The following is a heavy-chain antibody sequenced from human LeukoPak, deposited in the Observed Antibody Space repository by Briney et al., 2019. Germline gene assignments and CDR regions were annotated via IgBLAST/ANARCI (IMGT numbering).Heavy chain of an antibody. CDR2: IYTSGST. J-gene: IGHJ5*02. D-gene: IGHD3-9*01. V-gene: IGHV4-4*07. CDR3: ARVIPDLTGYYSWFDP. CDR1: GGSISSYY. Sequence: SETLSLTCTVSGGSISSYYWSWIRQPAGKGLEWIARIYTSGSTNYNPSLKSRVTMSVDTSKNQFSLKLSPVTAADTAVYYCARVIPDLTGYYSWFDPWGQGTLVTVSS.